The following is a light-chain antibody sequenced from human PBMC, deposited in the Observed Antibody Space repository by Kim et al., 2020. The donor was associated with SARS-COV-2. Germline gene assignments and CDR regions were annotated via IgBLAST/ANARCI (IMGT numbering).Light chain of an antibody. J-gene: IGKJ3*01. CDR3: QKYNSAPWT. Sequence: ASIGDRVTITCRTSQDISNYLAWYQQKPGTVPRLLIYAASTLQSGVPPRFSGSGLGSDFTLTISSLQPEDVATYYCQKYNSAPWTFGPGTKVDIK. V-gene: IGKV1-27*01. CDR1: QDISNY. CDR2: AAS.